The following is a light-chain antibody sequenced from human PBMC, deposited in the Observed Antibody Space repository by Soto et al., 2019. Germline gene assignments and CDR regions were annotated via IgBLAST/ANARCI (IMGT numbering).Light chain of an antibody. V-gene: IGLV2-14*01. Sequence: ALTQPASVSGSPGQSITLSCTGTSSDVGAYNYVSWYQQHPGKAPKLIIFEVSYRPSGVSNRFSGSKSGDTASLTISGLQAEDEADYYCTSHASSSTWVFGGGTKLTVL. CDR1: SSDVGAYNY. J-gene: IGLJ3*02. CDR3: TSHASSSTWV. CDR2: EVS.